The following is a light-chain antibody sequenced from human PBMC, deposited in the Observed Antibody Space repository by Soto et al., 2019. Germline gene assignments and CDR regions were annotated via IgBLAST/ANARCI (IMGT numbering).Light chain of an antibody. Sequence: DIQMTQSPSSLSASVGDRVTITCRASQGISNYLAWYQQKPGKVPKLLIYYASTLQSGVPSRFIGSGSGADVTLTISSLQPEDDATYYCQKYNSAPHTFGPGTKVDIK. CDR2: YAS. CDR1: QGISNY. J-gene: IGKJ3*01. V-gene: IGKV1-27*01. CDR3: QKYNSAPHT.